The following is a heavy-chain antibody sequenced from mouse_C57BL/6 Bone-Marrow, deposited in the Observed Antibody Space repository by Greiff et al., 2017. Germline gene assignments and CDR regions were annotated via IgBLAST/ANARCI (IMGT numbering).Heavy chain of an antibody. CDR1: GFTFRDDW. CDR2: IRNKANNHAT. Sequence: EVQLKESGGGLVQPGGSMKLSCAASGFTFRDDWMDWVRQSPEKGLEWVAEIRNKANNHATYYAESVKGRFTISRDDSKSSVYLQMNILRAEDTGIYYCTVVATDYFDYWGQGTTLTVSS. V-gene: IGHV6-6*01. J-gene: IGHJ2*01. CDR3: TVVATDYFDY. D-gene: IGHD1-1*01.